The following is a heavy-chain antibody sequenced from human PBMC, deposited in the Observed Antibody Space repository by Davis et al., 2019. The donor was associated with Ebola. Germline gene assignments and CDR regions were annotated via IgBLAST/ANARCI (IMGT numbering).Heavy chain of an antibody. Sequence: SETLSLTCTVSGYSINRGFTWGWIRQPPGKGLEWIGSIYHSGSTNYNPSLKSRVTISVDTSKNQFSLKLSSVTTADTAVYYCARVWNDYGSGSYYDYWGQGILVTVSS. V-gene: IGHV4-38-2*02. D-gene: IGHD3-10*01. CDR2: IYHSGST. J-gene: IGHJ4*02. CDR3: ARVWNDYGSGSYYDY. CDR1: GYSINRGFT.